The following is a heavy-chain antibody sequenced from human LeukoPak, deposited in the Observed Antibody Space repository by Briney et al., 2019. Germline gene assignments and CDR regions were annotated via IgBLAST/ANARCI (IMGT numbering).Heavy chain of an antibody. Sequence: ASVKVSCKASGYTFTSYYMHWVRQAPGQGLEWMGIINPGGGSTSYAQKFQGRVTMTRDTSTSTVYMELSSLRSEDTAVYYCARGACSGGSCYSSRGPFDYWGQGTLVTVSS. D-gene: IGHD2-15*01. CDR2: INPGGGST. V-gene: IGHV1-46*01. J-gene: IGHJ4*02. CDR1: GYTFTSYY. CDR3: ARGACSGGSCYSSRGPFDY.